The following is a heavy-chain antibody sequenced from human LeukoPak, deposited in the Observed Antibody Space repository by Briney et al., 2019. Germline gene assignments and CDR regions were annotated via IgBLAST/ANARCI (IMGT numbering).Heavy chain of an antibody. J-gene: IGHJ1*01. V-gene: IGHV3-30*04. D-gene: IGHD5-24*01. CDR2: LSYDGNNK. CDR3: ARDMDDYNAFPPLFQH. Sequence: GGSLRLSCAASEFTFSSYALHWVRQAPGKGLGWVAVLSYDGNNKYYVDSVKGRFTISRDNSKNTLYLQMNSLRADDTAVYYCARDMDDYNAFPPLFQHWGQGTLVTVSS. CDR1: EFTFSSYA.